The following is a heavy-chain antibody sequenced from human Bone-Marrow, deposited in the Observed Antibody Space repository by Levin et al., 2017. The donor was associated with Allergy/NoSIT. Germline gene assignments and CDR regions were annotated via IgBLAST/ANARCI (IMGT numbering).Heavy chain of an antibody. CDR1: GFTFSRHA. CDR3: VKDGYPGIAAAGTSAFDM. Sequence: GESLKISCSASGFTFSRHAMHWVRQTPGKGLEHVSAISDNGGSTYYVDSVKGRFTISRDSSKSTLYLQMSSLRPEDTALYYCVKDGYPGIAAAGTSAFDMWGQGTMVTVS. V-gene: IGHV3-64D*06. D-gene: IGHD6-13*01. CDR2: ISDNGGST. J-gene: IGHJ3*02.